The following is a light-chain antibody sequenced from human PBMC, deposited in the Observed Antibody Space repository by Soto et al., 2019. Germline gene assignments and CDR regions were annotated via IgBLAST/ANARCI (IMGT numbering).Light chain of an antibody. J-gene: IGKJ1*01. CDR1: QSISSW. CDR3: QQYNSYSWT. Sequence: DIQMTQSPSTLSASVGDRVTITCRASQSISSWLAWYQQKPGKAPKLLIYTASSLESGVPSRFSGSGSGTDFTLTISSLQPDDFATYYCQQYNSYSWTFVQGTKVEIK. CDR2: TAS. V-gene: IGKV1-5*03.